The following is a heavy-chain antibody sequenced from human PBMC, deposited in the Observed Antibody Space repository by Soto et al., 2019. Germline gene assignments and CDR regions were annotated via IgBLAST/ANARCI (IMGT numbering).Heavy chain of an antibody. CDR3: WLGRYCGGGYYHWGAFGL. CDR1: GFTFSSSW. J-gene: IGHJ3*01. D-gene: IGHD2-21*01. Sequence: PGGSLRLSCAASGFTFSSSWMSWVRQAPGKGLEWVANIKQDGSEKYYVDSVKGRFTISRDNAKNSLYLQMNSLRAEDTAVYYCWLGRYCGGGYYHWGAFGLGGEGTMV. V-gene: IGHV3-7*01. CDR2: IKQDGSEK.